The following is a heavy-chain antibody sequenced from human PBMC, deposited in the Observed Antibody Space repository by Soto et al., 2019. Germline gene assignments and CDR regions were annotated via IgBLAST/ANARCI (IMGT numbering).Heavy chain of an antibody. CDR2: ILPIVGTA. V-gene: IGHV1-69*13. CDR1: GGTFSNYP. D-gene: IGHD2-2*01. CDR3: ARVAFDQLRLYYYGMDV. Sequence: SVNDSCKASGGTFSNYPLTWVRQPPGQVREWMRWILPIVGTANYAVSSQGSVTISSNESTKTVCMVFSSLRSEDMAVYYCARVAFDQLRLYYYGMDVWGQGPTVTVSS. J-gene: IGHJ6*02.